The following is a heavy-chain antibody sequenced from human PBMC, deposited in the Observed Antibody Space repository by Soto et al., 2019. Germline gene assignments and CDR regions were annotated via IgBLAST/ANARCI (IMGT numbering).Heavy chain of an antibody. CDR1: GFTFNNYA. CDR3: ASGIYIDYVSDLRY. CDR2: ISGSGVST. J-gene: IGHJ4*02. D-gene: IGHD4-17*01. V-gene: IGHV3-23*01. Sequence: EVQLLESGGGLVQPGGSLRLSCAASGFTFNNYAMNWVRQAPGKGLEWVSAISGSGVSTFYADSVKGRFTITRDNSKNTLYPQMDSLRAEDTAIYYCASGIYIDYVSDLRYWGQGTLVTVSS.